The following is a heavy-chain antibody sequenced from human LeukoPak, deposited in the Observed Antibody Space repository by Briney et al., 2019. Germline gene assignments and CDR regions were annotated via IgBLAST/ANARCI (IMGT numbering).Heavy chain of an antibody. CDR2: IYTSGST. CDR3: ARVGDYALKD. D-gene: IGHD3-16*01. Sequence: SETLSLTCTVSGGAISSFHWSWIRQPAGKGLEWIGRIYTSGSTNYNPSLKSRVTMSVDTSKNQFSLKLSSVTAADTAVYYCARVGDYALKDWGQGTLVTVSS. CDR1: GGAISSFH. V-gene: IGHV4-4*07. J-gene: IGHJ4*02.